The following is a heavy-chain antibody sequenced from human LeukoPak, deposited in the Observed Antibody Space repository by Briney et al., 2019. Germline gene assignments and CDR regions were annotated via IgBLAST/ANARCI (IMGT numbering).Heavy chain of an antibody. CDR2: MNPKSGNT. CDR1: GYTFTSYD. Sequence: SVTVSCMASGYTFTSYDINWVRQATGQGLEWMGWMNPKSGNTGYAQKFQGRVTMTRNTSISTAYMEVSSLRSEDTAVYYCARDCSGGSCYSSDAFDIWGQGTMVTVSS. V-gene: IGHV1-8*01. D-gene: IGHD2-15*01. J-gene: IGHJ3*02. CDR3: ARDCSGGSCYSSDAFDI.